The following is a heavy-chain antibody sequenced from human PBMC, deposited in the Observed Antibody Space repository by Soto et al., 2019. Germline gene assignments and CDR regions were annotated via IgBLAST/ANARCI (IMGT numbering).Heavy chain of an antibody. J-gene: IGHJ4*02. CDR1: GFTFSSYA. CDR2: ISGSGGST. CDR3: TKGPPPPYSSTWYYFDY. Sequence: PGGSLRLSCAASGFTFSSYAMSWVRQAPGRGLECVSSISGSGGSTYYADSVKGRFTISRDNSKNTLYLQMISLTAEDTAIYYCTKGPPPPYSSTWYYFDYWGQGTLVTVSS. V-gene: IGHV3-23*01. D-gene: IGHD6-13*01.